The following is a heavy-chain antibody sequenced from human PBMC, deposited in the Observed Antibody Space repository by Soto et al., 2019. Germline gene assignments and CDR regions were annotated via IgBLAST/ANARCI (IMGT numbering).Heavy chain of an antibody. D-gene: IGHD6-13*01. J-gene: IGHJ4*02. Sequence: VGSLRLSCAASGFTFSSYGMHWVRQAPGKGLEWVAVISYDGSNKYYADSVKGRFTISRDNSKNTLYLQMNSLRAEDTAVYYCAKDQAYSSSWYSNFDYWGQGTLVTVSS. CDR2: ISYDGSNK. CDR1: GFTFSSYG. CDR3: AKDQAYSSSWYSNFDY. V-gene: IGHV3-30*18.